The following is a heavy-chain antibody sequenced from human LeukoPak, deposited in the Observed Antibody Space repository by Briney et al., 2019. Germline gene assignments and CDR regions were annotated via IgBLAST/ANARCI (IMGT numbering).Heavy chain of an antibody. J-gene: IGHJ4*02. V-gene: IGHV3-43*02. CDR2: ISGNGHTI. CDR3: ARDDGASSLLDF. CDR1: GFTFHVYA. D-gene: IGHD3-16*02. Sequence: PGGSLRLSCAASGFTFHVYAIYWVRQAPGKGLEWVSLISGNGHTISYADSVRGRFPISRDNTKNSLYLPMDRLTTEDTAVYYCARDDGASSLLDFWGQGTLVTVSS.